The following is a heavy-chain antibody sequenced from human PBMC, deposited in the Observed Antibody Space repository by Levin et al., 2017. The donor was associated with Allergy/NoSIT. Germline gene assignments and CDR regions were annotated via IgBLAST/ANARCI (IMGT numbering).Heavy chain of an antibody. Sequence: GGSLRLSCTASGFTFGDYAMSWFRQAPGKGLEWVGFIRSKAYGGTTEYAASVKGRFTISRDDSKSIAYLQMNSLKTEDTAVYYCTRDRTYYDFWSGSSGYYYYMDVWGKGTTVTVSS. CDR3: TRDRTYYDFWSGSSGYYYYMDV. CDR1: GFTFGDYA. CDR2: IRSKAYGGTT. D-gene: IGHD3-3*01. V-gene: IGHV3-49*03. J-gene: IGHJ6*03.